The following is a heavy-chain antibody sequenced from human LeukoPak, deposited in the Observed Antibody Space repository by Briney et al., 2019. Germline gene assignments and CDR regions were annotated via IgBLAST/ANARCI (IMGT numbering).Heavy chain of an antibody. CDR2: IYPGDSHT. CDR3: ARLPPIFGVVTPNWYFQH. V-gene: IGHV5-51*01. J-gene: IGHJ1*01. CDR1: GYSFSTYW. Sequence: GESLKISCKGSGYSFSTYWIGWVRQVPGKGLELMGIIYPGDSHTRYSPSFQGQVTISADKSISTAYLQWSSLKASDTAMYYCARLPPIFGVVTPNWYFQHWGQGTLVTVSS. D-gene: IGHD3-3*01.